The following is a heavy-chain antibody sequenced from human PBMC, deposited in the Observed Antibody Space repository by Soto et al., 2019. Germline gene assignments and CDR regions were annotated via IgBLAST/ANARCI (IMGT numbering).Heavy chain of an antibody. Sequence: ASVKVSCKASGGTFSSYAISWVRQAPGQGLEWMGGIIPIFGTANYAQKFQGRVTITADESTSTAYMELSSLKASDTAMYYCARRGELLGFDYWGQGTLVTVSS. CDR1: GGTFSSYA. D-gene: IGHD1-26*01. CDR2: IIPIFGTA. V-gene: IGHV1-69*13. J-gene: IGHJ4*02. CDR3: ARRGELLGFDY.